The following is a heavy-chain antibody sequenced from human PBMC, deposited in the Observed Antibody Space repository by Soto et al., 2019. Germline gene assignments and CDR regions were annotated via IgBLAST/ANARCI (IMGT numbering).Heavy chain of an antibody. D-gene: IGHD3-9*01. CDR2: IYTSGST. V-gene: IGHV4-4*07. CDR1: GGSISSYY. J-gene: IGHJ6*02. Sequence: SLTCTVSGGSISSYYWSWIRQPAGKGLEWIGRIYTSGSTNYNPSLKSRVTMSVDTSKNQFSLKLSSVTAADTAVYYCARDHDYDILTGYQNYYYYGMDVWGQGTTVTVSS. CDR3: ARDHDYDILTGYQNYYYYGMDV.